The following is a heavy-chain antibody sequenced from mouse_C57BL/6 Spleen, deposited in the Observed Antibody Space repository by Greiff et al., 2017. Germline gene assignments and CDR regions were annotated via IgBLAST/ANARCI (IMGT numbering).Heavy chain of an antibody. D-gene: IGHD1-1*01. J-gene: IGHJ2*01. CDR2: IYPGDGDT. CDR1: GYAFSSSW. Sequence: VQLQQSGPELVKPGASVKISCKASGYAFSSSWMTWVKQRPGKGLEWIGRIYPGDGDTNYNGKFKGKATLTADKSSSTAYMQLSSLTSEDSAVYFCARRTTGGFDYWGQGTTLTVSS. V-gene: IGHV1-82*01. CDR3: ARRTTGGFDY.